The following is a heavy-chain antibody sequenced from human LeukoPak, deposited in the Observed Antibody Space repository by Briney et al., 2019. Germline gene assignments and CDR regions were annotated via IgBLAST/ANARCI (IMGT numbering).Heavy chain of an antibody. CDR1: GFTFSSYS. CDR2: ISSSSSTI. D-gene: IGHD6-19*01. CDR3: ARVSGWLPGSLDY. Sequence: GGSLRLSCAASGFTFSSYSMNWVRQAPGKGLEWVSYISSSSSTIYYADSVKGRFTISRDNAKNSLYLQMNSLRAEDTAVYYCARVSGWLPGSLDYWGQGTLVTVSS. V-gene: IGHV3-48*01. J-gene: IGHJ4*02.